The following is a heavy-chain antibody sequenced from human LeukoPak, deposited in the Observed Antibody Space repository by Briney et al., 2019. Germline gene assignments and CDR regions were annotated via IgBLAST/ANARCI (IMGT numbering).Heavy chain of an antibody. CDR3: ARGPYTAMVPIH. J-gene: IGHJ4*02. CDR1: GGTSSSYA. D-gene: IGHD5-18*01. Sequence: SVKVSCKASGGTSSSYAISWVRQAPGQGLEWMGRIIPILGIANYAQKFQGRVTITADKFTSTAYMELSSLRSEDTAVYYCARGPYTAMVPIHWGQGTLVTVSS. CDR2: IIPILGIA. V-gene: IGHV1-69*04.